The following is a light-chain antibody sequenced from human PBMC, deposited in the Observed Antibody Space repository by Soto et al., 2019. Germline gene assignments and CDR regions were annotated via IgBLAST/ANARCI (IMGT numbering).Light chain of an antibody. CDR3: QQYNSYLT. V-gene: IGKV1-5*03. CDR2: KAS. CDR1: QSISSW. J-gene: IGKJ5*01. Sequence: IQRNQSASTMSASVGDRVTITCRASQSISSWLAWYQQKPGKAPKLLIYKASSLESGVPSRFIGSGSGTEFTLTIGSLKPDDFATDDCQQYNSYLTFCQGTRLEI.